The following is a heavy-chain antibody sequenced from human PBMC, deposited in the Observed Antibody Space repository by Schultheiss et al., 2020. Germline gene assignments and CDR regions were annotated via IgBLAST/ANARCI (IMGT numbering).Heavy chain of an antibody. D-gene: IGHD6-19*01. CDR2: ISSSSSYI. V-gene: IGHV3-21*01. CDR3: ARDMAVAGTPNYGGIDY. J-gene: IGHJ4*02. CDR1: GFTFSSYS. Sequence: GGSLRLSCAASGFTFSSYSMNWVRQAPGKGLEWVSSISSSSSYIYYADSVKGRFTISRDNAKNSLYLQMNSLRAEDTAVYYCARDMAVAGTPNYGGIDYWGQGTLVTVSS.